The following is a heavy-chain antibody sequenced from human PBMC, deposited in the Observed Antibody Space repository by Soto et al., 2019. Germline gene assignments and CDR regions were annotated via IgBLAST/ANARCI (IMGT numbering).Heavy chain of an antibody. V-gene: IGHV1-24*01. CDR2: FDPEDGET. CDR3: ATDRRIVGATTWGWGWFDP. D-gene: IGHD1-26*01. Sequence: QVQLVQSGAEVKKPGASVKVSCKVSGYTLTELSMHWVRQAPGKGLEWMGGFDPEDGETISAQKFQGRVTLTEDTSTDTAYMELSSLRSEDTAVYYCATDRRIVGATTWGWGWFDPWGQGTLVTVSS. J-gene: IGHJ5*02. CDR1: GYTLTELS.